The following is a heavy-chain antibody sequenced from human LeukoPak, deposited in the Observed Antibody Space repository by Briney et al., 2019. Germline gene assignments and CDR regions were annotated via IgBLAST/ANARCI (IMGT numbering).Heavy chain of an antibody. CDR1: GYTFTSYY. D-gene: IGHD1-26*01. CDR2: INPSGGST. CDR3: ARQVGATAFDY. Sequence: VASVKVSCKASGYTFTSYYMHWVRQAPGQGLELMGIINPSGGSTSYAQKFQGRVTMTRDTSTSTVYMVLSSLRSEDTAVYCCARQVGATAFDYWGQGTQVTVSS. V-gene: IGHV1-46*01. J-gene: IGHJ4*02.